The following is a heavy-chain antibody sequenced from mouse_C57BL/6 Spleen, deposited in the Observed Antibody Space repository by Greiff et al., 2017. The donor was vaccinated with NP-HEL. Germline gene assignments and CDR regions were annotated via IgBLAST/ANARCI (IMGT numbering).Heavy chain of an antibody. D-gene: IGHD6-2*01. V-gene: IGHV1-69*01. CDR1: GYTFTSYW. J-gene: IGHJ4*01. CDR2: IDPSDSYT. Sequence: QVQLQQPGAELVMPGASVKLSCKASGYTFTSYWMHWVKQRPGQGLEWIGEIDPSDSYTNYNQKFKGKSILTVDKSSSTAYMQLSSLTSEDSAVYYCARGSPYAMDYWGQGTSVTVSS. CDR3: ARGSPYAMDY.